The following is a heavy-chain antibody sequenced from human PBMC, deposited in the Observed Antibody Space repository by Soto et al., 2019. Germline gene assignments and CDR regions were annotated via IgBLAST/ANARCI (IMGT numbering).Heavy chain of an antibody. CDR3: ASLYSSSFLCYYFSGMDF. CDR1: GGKIRGFY. J-gene: IGHJ6*02. D-gene: IGHD6-6*01. CDR2: INHSGST. Sequence: PLLPLRVTYSVVGGKIRGFYWRWISQTTGKGLEWIGEINHSGSTNYNPSLKSRVTISVDTSKNQFSLKLSSVTAADTAVYYCASLYSSSFLCYYFSGMDFWGQGTTVTVSS. V-gene: IGHV4-34*01.